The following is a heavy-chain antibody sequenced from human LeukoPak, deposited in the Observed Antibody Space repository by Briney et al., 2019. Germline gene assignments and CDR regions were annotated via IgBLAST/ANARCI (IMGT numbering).Heavy chain of an antibody. CDR3: VKEITPHSSGSDAFDI. V-gene: IGHV3-48*03. CDR2: ISSGSGTI. Sequence: GGSLRLSCAASGFTFNTYEMDWVRQAPGRGLEWVAYISSGSGTIYYADSVRGRFTISRDNSRSSLYLQMNNLGAEDTAVYYCVKEITPHSSGSDAFDIWGQGTMVTVSS. CDR1: GFTFNTYE. J-gene: IGHJ3*02. D-gene: IGHD3-22*01.